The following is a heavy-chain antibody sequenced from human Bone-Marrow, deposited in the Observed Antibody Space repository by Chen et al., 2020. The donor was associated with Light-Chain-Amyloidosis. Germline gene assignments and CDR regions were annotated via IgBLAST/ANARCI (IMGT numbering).Heavy chain of an antibody. CDR3: ARRRDGYNFDY. Sequence: EVQLEQSGPEVKKPGESRKISCNGAAYNFPNYWICWVRQMPGTGLEWMGVIYPDDADARYSPSFEGQVTISADKSIPTAYLQWRSLKASDTAMYYCARRRDGYNFDYWGQGTLVTVSS. V-gene: IGHV5-51*01. CDR2: IYPDDADA. D-gene: IGHD5-12*01. CDR1: AYNFPNYW. J-gene: IGHJ4*02.